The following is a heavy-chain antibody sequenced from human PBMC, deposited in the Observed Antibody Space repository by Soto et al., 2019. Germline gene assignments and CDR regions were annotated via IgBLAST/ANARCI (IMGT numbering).Heavy chain of an antibody. CDR3: TSLFDYYDSSGRVTQIDY. CDR2: IRSKANNYAT. CDR1: GFIFSGSS. J-gene: IGHJ4*02. D-gene: IGHD3-22*01. V-gene: IGHV3-73*01. Sequence: GGSLRLSCAASGFIFSGSSIHWVRQASGKGLEWVGRIRSKANNYATEYGASVKGRFTISRDDSKNTAYLQMNSLKAEDTAVYYCTSLFDYYDSSGRVTQIDYWGQGTLVTVSS.